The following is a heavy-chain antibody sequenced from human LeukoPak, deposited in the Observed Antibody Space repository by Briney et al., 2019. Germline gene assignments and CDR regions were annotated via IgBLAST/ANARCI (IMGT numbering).Heavy chain of an antibody. J-gene: IGHJ4*02. Sequence: GGSLRLSCAASGLTFSSYSMNWVRQAPGKGLEWVSSISSSSSYICYADSVKGRFTISRDNAKNSLYLQMNSLRAEDTAVYYCARASGCSSTSCYFDYWGQGTLVTVSS. CDR3: ARASGCSSTSCYFDY. CDR1: GLTFSSYS. CDR2: ISSSSSYI. V-gene: IGHV3-21*01. D-gene: IGHD2-2*01.